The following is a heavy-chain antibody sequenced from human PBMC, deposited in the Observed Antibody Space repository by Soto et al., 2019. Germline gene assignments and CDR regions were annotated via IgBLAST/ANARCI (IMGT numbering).Heavy chain of an antibody. D-gene: IGHD3-10*01. CDR2: ISSSSSTI. CDR1: GFIFSSYS. J-gene: IGHJ6*02. V-gene: IGHV3-48*02. CDR3: ARVMGLTMVRGSIGCVDV. Sequence: PGGSLRLSCAASGFIFSSYSMNWVRQAPGKGLKWVSYISSSSSTIYYADSVKGRFTISRDNAKNSLYLQMNSLRDEDTAVYYCARVMGLTMVRGSIGCVDVWGQGTTVTVSS.